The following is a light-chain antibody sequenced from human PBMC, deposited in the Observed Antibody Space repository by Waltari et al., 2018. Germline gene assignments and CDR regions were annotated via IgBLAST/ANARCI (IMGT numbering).Light chain of an antibody. J-gene: IGKJ4*01. CDR1: QGISSS. Sequence: DIQVTQSPSSLSASVGDRVTITCRASQGISSSLAWYQQKPETSPKLLIYAASTLQSGIPSRFSGGGSGTDFTLTINNLQPEDVSTYYCQSYYNVPITFGGGTRVEIK. CDR2: AAS. V-gene: IGKV1-27*01. CDR3: QSYYNVPIT.